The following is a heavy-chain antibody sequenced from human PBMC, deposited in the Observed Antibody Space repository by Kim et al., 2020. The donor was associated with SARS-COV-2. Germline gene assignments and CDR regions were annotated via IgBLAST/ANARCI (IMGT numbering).Heavy chain of an antibody. J-gene: IGHJ6*02. V-gene: IGHV1-3*01. D-gene: IGHD2-2*01. CDR1: GYTFTDYG. Sequence: ASVKVSCKPSGYTFTDYGIHWVRQAPGQRLEWMGWINAGNGNTQYSQKFQGRVTITGDTSADTVYMELSSLRSEDTAVYYCARGGRVVPASIRRYNAMDVWGQGTTVTVSS. CDR3: ARGGRVVPASIRRYNAMDV. CDR2: INAGNGNT.